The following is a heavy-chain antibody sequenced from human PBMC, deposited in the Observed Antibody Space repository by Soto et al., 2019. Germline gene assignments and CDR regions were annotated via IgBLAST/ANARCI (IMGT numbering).Heavy chain of an antibody. D-gene: IGHD3-16*01. V-gene: IGHV3-48*01. CDR3: ARDLWDDLAGGESDY. J-gene: IGHJ4*02. Sequence: EVQLVESGGGLVQPGGSLRLSCAASGFTFRNYGMNWVRQAPGKGLEWVSYISSSSSNTINYADSVKGRFTISRDNAKNALYLQMNSLRADDTALYYCARDLWDDLAGGESDYWGQGTLVTVSS. CDR2: ISSSSSNTI. CDR1: GFTFRNYG.